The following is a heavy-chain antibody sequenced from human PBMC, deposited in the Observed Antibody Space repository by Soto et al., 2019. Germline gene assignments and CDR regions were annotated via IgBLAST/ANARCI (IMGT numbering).Heavy chain of an antibody. V-gene: IGHV1-8*01. CDR2: MNPNSGNT. CDR1: GYTFTSYD. CDR3: ARAVHYYYDSSGYYYGVFYFDY. D-gene: IGHD3-22*01. Sequence: QVQLVQSGAEVKKPGASVKVSCKASGYTFTSYDINWVRQATGQGLEWMGWMNPNSGNTGYAQKFQGRVTMTRNTSISTAYMELSSVRSEDTAVYYCARAVHYYYDSSGYYYGVFYFDYWGQGTLVTVSS. J-gene: IGHJ4*02.